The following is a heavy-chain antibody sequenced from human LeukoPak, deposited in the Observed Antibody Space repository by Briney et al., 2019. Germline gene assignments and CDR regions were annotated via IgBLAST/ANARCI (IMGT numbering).Heavy chain of an antibody. J-gene: IGHJ4*02. Sequence: GGSLRLSCAASGFTFSNYGMSWVRQAPGKGLEWVSTISGSGGNTYYADSVKGRFTISRDTSKNTLYLQMNSLRAEDTAVYYCAKDLSFDYWGQGTLVTVSS. CDR2: ISGSGGNT. V-gene: IGHV3-23*01. CDR1: GFTFSNYG. CDR3: AKDLSFDY.